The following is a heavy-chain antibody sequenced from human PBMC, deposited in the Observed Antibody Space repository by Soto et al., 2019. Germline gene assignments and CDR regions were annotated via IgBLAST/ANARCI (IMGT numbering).Heavy chain of an antibody. Sequence: ETLSLTCTVSGGSISSSTSYWGWVRQPPGKGLEWVSAISGSGGSTYYADSVKGRFTISRDNSKNTLYLQMNSLRAEDTAVYYCATDRGPYSSLVDAFDIWGQGTMVTVS. V-gene: IGHV3-23*01. D-gene: IGHD6-13*01. CDR1: GGSISSSTSY. CDR2: ISGSGGST. J-gene: IGHJ3*02. CDR3: ATDRGPYSSLVDAFDI.